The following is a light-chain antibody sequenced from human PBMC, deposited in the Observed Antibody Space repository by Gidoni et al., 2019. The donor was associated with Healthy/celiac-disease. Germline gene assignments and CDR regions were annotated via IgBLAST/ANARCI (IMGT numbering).Light chain of an antibody. CDR2: DVS. J-gene: IGLJ1*01. CDR3: SSYTSSSTV. Sequence: QSALTQPVSVSGSPGQSITISCTGTSSDVGGYNYVSWYQQHPGKAPKLMIYDVSNRPSGVSNRFSGSKSGNTASLTISGLQAEDEADYYCSSYTSSSTVVGTGTKVTVL. CDR1: SSDVGGYNY. V-gene: IGLV2-14*03.